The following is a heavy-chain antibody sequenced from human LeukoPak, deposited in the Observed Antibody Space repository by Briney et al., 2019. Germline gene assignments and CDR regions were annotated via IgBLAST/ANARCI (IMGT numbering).Heavy chain of an antibody. J-gene: IGHJ4*02. D-gene: IGHD2-15*01. CDR3: ARGRYCSDGSCYLDY. CDR2: MSYSGRS. Sequence: SETLSLTCTVSGDSINNYYWSWIRQTPEKGLEWIGYMSYSGRSDYGPSLKSRVTMSVDTSKNQFSLKLSSVTAADTAVYYCARGRYCSDGSCYLDYWGQGTLVTVSS. CDR1: GDSINNYY. V-gene: IGHV4-59*01.